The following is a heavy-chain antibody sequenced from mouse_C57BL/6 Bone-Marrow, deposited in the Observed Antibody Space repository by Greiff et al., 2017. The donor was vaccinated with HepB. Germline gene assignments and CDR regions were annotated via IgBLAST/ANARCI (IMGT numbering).Heavy chain of an antibody. J-gene: IGHJ4*01. CDR3: AREGSNWDYYAMDY. Sequence: EVKLQESGPGLVKPSQSLSLTCSVTGYSITSGYYWNWIRQFPGNKLEWMGYISYDGSNNYNPSLKNRISITRDTSKNQFFLKLNSVTTEDTATYYCAREGSNWDYYAMDYWGQGTSVTVSS. D-gene: IGHD4-1*01. CDR2: ISYDGSN. V-gene: IGHV3-6*01. CDR1: GYSITSGYY.